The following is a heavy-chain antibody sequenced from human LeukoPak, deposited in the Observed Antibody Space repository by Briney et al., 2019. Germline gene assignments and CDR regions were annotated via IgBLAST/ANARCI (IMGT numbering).Heavy chain of an antibody. V-gene: IGHV3-21*01. D-gene: IGHD3-22*01. CDR2: ISSSSSYI. J-gene: IGHJ4*02. Sequence: GGSLRLSCAASGFTFSSYSMNWVRQAPGKGLEWVSSISSSSSYIYYADSVKGRFTISRGNAKNSLYLQMNSLRAEDTAVYYCARVPPTERGYYSSDYWGQGTLVTVSS. CDR1: GFTFSSYS. CDR3: ARVPPTERGYYSSDY.